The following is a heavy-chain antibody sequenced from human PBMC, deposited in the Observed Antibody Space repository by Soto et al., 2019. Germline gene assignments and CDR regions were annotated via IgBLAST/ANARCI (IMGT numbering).Heavy chain of an antibody. Sequence: QVQLVQSGAEVKKPGASVKVSCKASGYTFTSYGINWVRQAPGQGLEWMGWISAYNGNINYAQKLQGRVTMTTDTSTSTAYMELRSLRSDDTAVYYCARDPEPYSTNWYNWFDPWGQGTLVTVSS. CDR2: ISAYNGNI. V-gene: IGHV1-18*01. J-gene: IGHJ5*02. D-gene: IGHD6-13*01. CDR1: GYTFTSYG. CDR3: ARDPEPYSTNWYNWFDP.